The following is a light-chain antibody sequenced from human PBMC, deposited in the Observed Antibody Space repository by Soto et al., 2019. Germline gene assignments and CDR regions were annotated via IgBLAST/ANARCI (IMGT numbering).Light chain of an antibody. CDR2: KAS. CDR1: QSISNW. V-gene: IGKV1-5*03. J-gene: IGKJ4*01. CDR3: QHYNNYSPT. Sequence: DIPMTQSPSTLSASVGDRVTITCRASQSISNWLAWYQQKPGKAPSLLIYKASGLESGVPSRFSGSGSGTEFTLTISSLQPDDSATYYCQHYNNYSPTFGGGTKVEIK.